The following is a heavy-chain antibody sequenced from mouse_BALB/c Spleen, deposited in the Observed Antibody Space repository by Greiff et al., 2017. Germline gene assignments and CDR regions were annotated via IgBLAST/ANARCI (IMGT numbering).Heavy chain of an antibody. CDR1: GYAFSSYW. V-gene: IGHV1-80*01. Sequence: QVQLQQSGAELVRPGTSVKISCKASGYAFSSYWMNWVKQRPGQGLEWIGQIYPGDGDTNYNGKFKGKATLTADKSSSTAYMQLSSLTSEDSAVYFGERVGTTARPFAYWGQGTLVTVSA. CDR3: ERVGTTARPFAY. CDR2: IYPGDGDT. D-gene: IGHD1-2*01. J-gene: IGHJ3*01.